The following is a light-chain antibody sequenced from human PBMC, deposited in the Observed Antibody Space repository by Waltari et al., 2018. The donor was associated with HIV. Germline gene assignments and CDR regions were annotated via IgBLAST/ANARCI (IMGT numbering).Light chain of an antibody. V-gene: IGLV2-23*02. J-gene: IGLJ1*01. CDR2: EVN. Sequence: QSALTQPASVSGSPGQSITISCTGTSSDVGSYNLVSWYQQYPGKAPKLMIYEVNKRPSGISNRFSGSKSGNTASLTISGLQAEDEADYYCCSYAGSRRVFGTGTKVT. CDR1: SSDVGSYNL. CDR3: CSYAGSRRV.